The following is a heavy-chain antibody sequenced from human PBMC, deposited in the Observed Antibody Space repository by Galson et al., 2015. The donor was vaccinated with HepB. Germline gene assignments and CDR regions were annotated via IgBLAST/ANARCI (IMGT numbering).Heavy chain of an antibody. D-gene: IGHD3/OR15-3a*01. CDR2: ICHTGST. CDR3: ARADWFGALDI. Sequence: ETLSLTCAVYGGSFSSYYWTWIRQPPGKGLEWIGEICHTGSTTYNPSLQSRVTFSVDTSKNEFSLKLNSVTAADTTMYYCARADWFGALDIWGQGTMVTVSS. J-gene: IGHJ3*02. V-gene: IGHV4-34*01. CDR1: GGSFSSYY.